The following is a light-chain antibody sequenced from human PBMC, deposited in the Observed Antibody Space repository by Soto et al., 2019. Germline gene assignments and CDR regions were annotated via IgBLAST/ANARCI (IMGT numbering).Light chain of an antibody. Sequence: SYELTQPPSVSVSPGQTASITCSGDKLGDKYACWYQQKPDQSTVLVIYQDSKRPSGIPERVSGSNSGNTATLTNSGTQAMDEADYYCQAWDRSTVVFGGGTKLTVL. J-gene: IGLJ2*01. CDR2: QDS. CDR3: QAWDRSTVV. V-gene: IGLV3-1*01. CDR1: KLGDKY.